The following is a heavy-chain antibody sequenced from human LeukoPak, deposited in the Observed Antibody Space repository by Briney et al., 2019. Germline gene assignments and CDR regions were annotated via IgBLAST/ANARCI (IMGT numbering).Heavy chain of an antibody. D-gene: IGHD2-15*01. J-gene: IGHJ4*02. V-gene: IGHV4-59*01. CDR3: ARGSVVAAVNFDY. CDR2: IYYSGST. CDR1: GGSISSYY. Sequence: EPSETLSLTRTVSGGSISSYYWSWIRQPPGKGLEWIGYIYYSGSTNYNPSLKSRVTISVDTSKNQFSLKLSSVTAADTAVYYCARGSVVAAVNFDYWGQGTLVTVSS.